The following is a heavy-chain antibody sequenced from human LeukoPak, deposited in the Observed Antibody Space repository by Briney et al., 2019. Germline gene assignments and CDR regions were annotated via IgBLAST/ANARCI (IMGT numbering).Heavy chain of an antibody. CDR3: ARDRVYYDSSGYYPPGDYYFDY. Sequence: PSETLSLTCTVSGGSISSGGHSWSWIRQPPGKGLEWIGEINHSGSTNYNPSLKSRVTISVDTSKNQFSLKLSSVTAADTAVYYYARDRVYYDSSGYYPPGDYYFDYWGQGTLVTVSS. D-gene: IGHD3-22*01. CDR2: INHSGST. V-gene: IGHV4-39*07. CDR1: GGSISSGGHS. J-gene: IGHJ4*02.